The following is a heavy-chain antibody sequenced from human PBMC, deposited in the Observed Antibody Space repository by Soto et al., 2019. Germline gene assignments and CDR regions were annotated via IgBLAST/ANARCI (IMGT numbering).Heavy chain of an antibody. CDR3: AKAGSDDFWSGYYLYYGMDV. D-gene: IGHD3-3*01. CDR2: ISGSGGST. Sequence: GGSLRLSCAASGFTFSSYAMSWVRQAPGKGLEWVSAISGSGGSTYYADSVKGRFTISRDNSKNTLYLQMNSLRAEDTAVYYCAKAGSDDFWSGYYLYYGMDVGGQGTTVTVSS. J-gene: IGHJ6*02. V-gene: IGHV3-23*01. CDR1: GFTFSSYA.